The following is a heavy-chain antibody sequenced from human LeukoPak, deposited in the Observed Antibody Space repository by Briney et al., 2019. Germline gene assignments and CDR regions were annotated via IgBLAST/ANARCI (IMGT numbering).Heavy chain of an antibody. D-gene: IGHD3-10*01. CDR3: ARGRMVRGVIASFEY. CDR2: IYYSGST. V-gene: IGHV4-59*08. CDR1: GGSISSYY. Sequence: SETLSLTCIVSGGSISSYYWSWIRQPPGKGLEWIGYIYYSGSTNYNPSLKSRVTISVDTSKNQFSLKLSSVTAADTAVYYCARGRMVRGVIASFEYWGQGTLVTVSS. J-gene: IGHJ4*02.